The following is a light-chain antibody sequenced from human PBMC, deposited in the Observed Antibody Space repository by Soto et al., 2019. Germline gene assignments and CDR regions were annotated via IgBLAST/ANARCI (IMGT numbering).Light chain of an antibody. V-gene: IGKV1-5*01. CDR1: QSIRSW. Sequence: DIQLTQSASTLSTSAGDRVTITCRASQSIRSWLAWYQQKPGKAPKLLIYDASSLESGVPSRFSGSGSGTEFTLTISSLQPDDFATYYCQQYNSYSPTFGQGTKVDIK. CDR2: DAS. J-gene: IGKJ1*01. CDR3: QQYNSYSPT.